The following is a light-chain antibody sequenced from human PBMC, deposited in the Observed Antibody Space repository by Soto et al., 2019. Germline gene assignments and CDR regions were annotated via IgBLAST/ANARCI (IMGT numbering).Light chain of an antibody. Sequence: QSALTQPASVSGPPGQSITISCTGTSSDVGAYNYVSWYQHHPGKAPRLVIYDVTNRLSGISDRFSGSKSGNTASLTISGLLAEDEADYYCTSYTSTSTYVFGTGTKVTVL. CDR2: DVT. CDR1: SSDVGAYNY. V-gene: IGLV2-14*01. CDR3: TSYTSTSTYV. J-gene: IGLJ1*01.